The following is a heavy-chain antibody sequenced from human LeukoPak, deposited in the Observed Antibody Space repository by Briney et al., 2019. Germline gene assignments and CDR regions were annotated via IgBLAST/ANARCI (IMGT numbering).Heavy chain of an antibody. D-gene: IGHD4-11*01. CDR1: GGTFSSYA. CDR3: ARDLVTVTTPQIDY. J-gene: IGHJ4*02. V-gene: IGHV1-2*02. CDR2: INPNSGGT. Sequence: GSVNVSCKASGGTFSSYAISWVRQAPGQGLEWMGWINPNSGGTNYAQKFQGRVTMTRDTSISTAYMELSRLRSDDTAVYYRARDLVTVTTPQIDYWGQGTLVTVSS.